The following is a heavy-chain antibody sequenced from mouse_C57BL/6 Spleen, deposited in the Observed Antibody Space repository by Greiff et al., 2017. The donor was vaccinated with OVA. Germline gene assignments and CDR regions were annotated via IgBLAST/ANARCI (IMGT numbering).Heavy chain of an antibody. CDR1: GYAFSSYW. CDR3: ARRITTVVARAMDY. CDR2: IYPGDGDT. V-gene: IGHV1-80*01. Sequence: QVQLQQSGAELVKPGASVKISCKASGYAFSSYWMNWVKQRPGKGLEWIGQIYPGDGDTNYNGKFKGKATLTADKSSSTAYMQLSSLTSEDSAVYFCARRITTVVARAMDYWGQGTSVTVSS. J-gene: IGHJ4*01. D-gene: IGHD1-1*01.